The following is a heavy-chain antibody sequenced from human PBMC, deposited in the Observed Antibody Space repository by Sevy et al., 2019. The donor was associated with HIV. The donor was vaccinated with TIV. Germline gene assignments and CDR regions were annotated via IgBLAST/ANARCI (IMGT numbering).Heavy chain of an antibody. Sequence: GGSLRLSCAVSGITVSSNYMGWVRQAPGKGLQWVSGIFASSNTHFADSVKGRFSISRDNSKNTLSLQMNSLIAEDTAVYYCARAVEDYSDSSGWDWYFDLWGRGTLVTVSS. CDR3: ARAVEDYSDSSGWDWYFDL. CDR2: IFASSNT. V-gene: IGHV3-66*01. J-gene: IGHJ2*01. D-gene: IGHD3-22*01. CDR1: GITVSSNY.